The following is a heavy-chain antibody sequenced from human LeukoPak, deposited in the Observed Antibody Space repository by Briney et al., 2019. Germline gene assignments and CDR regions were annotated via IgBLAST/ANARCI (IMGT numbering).Heavy chain of an antibody. CDR3: ARLPRITIFGVVRGGPFDP. V-gene: IGHV4-59*01. CDR2: IYYSGST. CDR1: GGSISSYY. J-gene: IGHJ5*02. D-gene: IGHD3-3*01. Sequence: SETLSLNCTVSGGSISSYYWSWIRQPPGKGLEWIGYIYYSGSTNYNPSLKSRVTISVDTSKNQFSLKLSSVTAADTAVYYCARLPRITIFGVVRGGPFDPWGQGTLVTVSS.